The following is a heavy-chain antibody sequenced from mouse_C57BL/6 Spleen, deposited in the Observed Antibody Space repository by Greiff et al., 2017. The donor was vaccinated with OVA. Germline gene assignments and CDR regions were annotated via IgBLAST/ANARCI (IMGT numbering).Heavy chain of an antibody. D-gene: IGHD3-2*02. CDR1: GYTFTDYY. CDR3: ARKGADSSGSWFAY. CDR2: IFPGSGST. V-gene: IGHV1-75*01. J-gene: IGHJ3*01. Sequence: QVQLKQSGPELVKPGASVKISFKASGYTFTDYYINWVKQRPGQGLEWIGWIFPGSGSTYYNEKFKGKATLTVDKSSSTAYMLLSSLTSEDSAVYFCARKGADSSGSWFAYWGQGTLVTVSA.